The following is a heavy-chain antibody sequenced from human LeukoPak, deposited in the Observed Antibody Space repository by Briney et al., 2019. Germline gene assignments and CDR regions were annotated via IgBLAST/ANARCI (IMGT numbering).Heavy chain of an antibody. J-gene: IGHJ3*02. V-gene: IGHV2-5*02. CDR1: GFSLSTSGVG. CDR2: IYWDDDK. Sequence: SGPTLVNPTQTLTLTCTFSGFSLSTSGVGVGWIRQPPGKALEWLALIYWDDDKSYSPSLKTRLTITKDTSKNQVVLTMTNMDPEDTATYYCAHRLFDSSGYAFDIWGQGTMVTVSS. D-gene: IGHD3-22*01. CDR3: AHRLFDSSGYAFDI.